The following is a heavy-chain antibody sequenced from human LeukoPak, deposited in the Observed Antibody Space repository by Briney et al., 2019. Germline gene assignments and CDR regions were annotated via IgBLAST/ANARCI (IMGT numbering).Heavy chain of an antibody. V-gene: IGHV3-30*02. CDR1: GFTFSSYW. J-gene: IGHJ4*02. CDR2: IRYDGNNK. CDR3: AKDRWGAVASFDN. Sequence: PGGSLRLSCAASGFTFSSYWMHWVRQAPGKGLEWVAFIRYDGNNKYHADSVKGRFTISRDNSKNTLNLQMNSLRAEDTAVYYCAKDRWGAVASFDNWGQGTLVTVSS. D-gene: IGHD6-19*01.